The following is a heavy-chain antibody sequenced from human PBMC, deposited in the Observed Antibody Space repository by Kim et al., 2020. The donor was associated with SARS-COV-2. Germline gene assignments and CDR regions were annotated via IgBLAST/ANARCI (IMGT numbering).Heavy chain of an antibody. CDR3: AKEQPRSWYGGWINWFDP. Sequence: GGSLRLSCAASGFTFSSYGMHWVRQAPGKGLEWVAVISYDGSNKYYADSVKGRFTISRDNSKNTLYLQMNSLRAEDTAVYYCAKEQPRSWYGGWINWFDPWGQGTLVTVSS. D-gene: IGHD6-13*01. V-gene: IGHV3-30*18. J-gene: IGHJ5*02. CDR2: ISYDGSNK. CDR1: GFTFSSYG.